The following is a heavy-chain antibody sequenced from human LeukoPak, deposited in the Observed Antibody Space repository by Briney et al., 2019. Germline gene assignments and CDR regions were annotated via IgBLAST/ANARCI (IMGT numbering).Heavy chain of an antibody. J-gene: IGHJ3*02. V-gene: IGHV3-53*01. CDR1: GFIVSSNY. D-gene: IGHD2-15*01. CDR2: IKSGGIT. CDR3: ARHGVVVFGSFDI. Sequence: GGSLRLSCIASGFIVSSNYMSWVRQAPGKGLEWVSVIKSGGITDHADSGKGRFTIARDNSKNTLYLQMNSLGVEDTAVYFCARHGVVVFGSFDIWGQGTMVTVSS.